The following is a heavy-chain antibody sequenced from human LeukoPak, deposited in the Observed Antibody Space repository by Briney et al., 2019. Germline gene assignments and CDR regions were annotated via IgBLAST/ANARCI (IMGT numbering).Heavy chain of an antibody. CDR2: FDPEDGET. Sequence: GASVKVSCKVSGYTLTELSMHWVRQAPGKGLEWMGGFDPEDGETIYAQKFQGRVTMTEDTSTDTAYMELSSLKASDTSMYYCAISSGYSYSGAFDIWGQGTVVTVSS. D-gene: IGHD3-22*01. J-gene: IGHJ3*02. V-gene: IGHV1-24*01. CDR1: GYTLTELS. CDR3: AISSGYSYSGAFDI.